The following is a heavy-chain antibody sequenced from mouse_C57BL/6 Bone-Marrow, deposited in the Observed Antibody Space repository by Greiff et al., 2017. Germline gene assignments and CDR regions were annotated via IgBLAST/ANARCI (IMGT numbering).Heavy chain of an antibody. CDR3: ARREGEY. J-gene: IGHJ2*01. V-gene: IGHV5-17*01. Sequence: EVHLVESGGGLVKPGGSLKLSCAASGFTFSDYGMHWVRQAPEKGLEWVAYISSGSSTIYYADTVKGRFTISRDNAKNTLFLQMTSLRAEDTDMYYCARREGEYWGQGTTLTVSS. CDR2: ISSGSSTI. CDR1: GFTFSDYG.